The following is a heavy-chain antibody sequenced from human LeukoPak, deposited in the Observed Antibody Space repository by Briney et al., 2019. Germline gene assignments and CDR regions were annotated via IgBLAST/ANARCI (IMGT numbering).Heavy chain of an antibody. D-gene: IGHD5-18*01. CDR2: IYYSGRT. CDR3: ARVVDTVPDF. V-gene: IGHV4-59*01. Sequence: PSETLSLTCTVSGGSISSYYWSWIRQPPGEGLEWIGYIYYSGRTNYNPSLNSRLTISVDTSKKPFSQQRSCVTAAGTAVYNCARVVDTVPDFWGQETLVTVSS. J-gene: IGHJ4*02. CDR1: GGSISSYY.